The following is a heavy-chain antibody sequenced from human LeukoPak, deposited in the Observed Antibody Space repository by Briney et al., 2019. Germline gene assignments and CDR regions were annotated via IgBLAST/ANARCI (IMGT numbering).Heavy chain of an antibody. D-gene: IGHD3-3*01. V-gene: IGHV1-18*01. CDR1: GYTCTSYG. J-gene: IGHJ3*02. Sequence: ASVKVSCKASGYTCTSYGISWVRQAPGQGLEWMGWISGYNGNTNSAQKLQGRVSMTTDTSTSTAYMELRSLRSDDTAVYYCARDRSPDFWSGDYRDAFDIWGQGTMVTVSS. CDR3: ARDRSPDFWSGDYRDAFDI. CDR2: ISGYNGNT.